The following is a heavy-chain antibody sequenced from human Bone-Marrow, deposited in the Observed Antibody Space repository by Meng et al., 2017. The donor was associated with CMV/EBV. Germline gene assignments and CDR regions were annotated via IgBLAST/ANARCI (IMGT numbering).Heavy chain of an antibody. D-gene: IGHD1-1*01. CDR1: GVSISTHY. CDR2: IHYTGRA. CDR3: AERGGGY. J-gene: IGHJ4*02. Sequence: QVPLQQAGPGLVKPSETLSLTCRVPGVSISTHYWSWIRQTPGKGLEWIASIHYTGRADYSPSLKSRVTVSVDTSDSQLSLKLSSVTTADTAMYYCAERGGGYWGQGILVTVSS. V-gene: IGHV4-59*11.